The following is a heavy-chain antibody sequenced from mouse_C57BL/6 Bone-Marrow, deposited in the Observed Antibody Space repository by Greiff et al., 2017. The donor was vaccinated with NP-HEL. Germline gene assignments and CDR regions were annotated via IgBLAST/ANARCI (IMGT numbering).Heavy chain of an antibody. CDR3: ARNGSSEAWFAY. CDR1: GYTFTSYG. D-gene: IGHD1-1*01. V-gene: IGHV1-81*01. Sequence: LQESGAELARPGASVKLSCKASGYTFTSYGISWVKQRTGQGLEWIGEIYPRSGNTYYNEKFKGKATLTADKSSSTAYMELRSLTSEDSAVYFCARNGSSEAWFAYWGQGTLVTVSA. J-gene: IGHJ3*01. CDR2: IYPRSGNT.